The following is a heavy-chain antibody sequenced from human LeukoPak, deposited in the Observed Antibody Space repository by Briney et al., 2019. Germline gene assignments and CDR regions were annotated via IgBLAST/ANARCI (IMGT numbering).Heavy chain of an antibody. CDR3: ARDTHYYGVDV. CDR1: GGSINNYY. J-gene: IGHJ6*04. CDR2: IYYSGNT. V-gene: IGHV4-59*01. Sequence: SETLSLTCTVSGGSINNYYWSWIRQPPGKGLEWIGYIYYSGNTNYNPSLKSRVTISVDTSKNQFSLKLSSVTAADTAVYYCARDTHYYGVDVWGKGTTVTVSS.